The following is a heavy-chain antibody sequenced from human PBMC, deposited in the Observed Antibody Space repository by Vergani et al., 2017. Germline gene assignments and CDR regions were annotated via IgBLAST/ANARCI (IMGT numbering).Heavy chain of an antibody. D-gene: IGHD2-2*01. CDR3: ANSYCSSLSCYAFYGMEV. CDR1: GFSFSTYG. CDR2: LRYDGSNE. J-gene: IGHJ6*02. Sequence: QVQLVESGGGVVQPGGSLRLSCAASGFSFSTYGMHWVRQAPGRGLDGVAFLRYDGSNEYYGDAVKGRFIISRDNSKNMLSLEMHSLRPEDTAVYYCANSYCSSLSCYAFYGMEVWGQGTTVTVSS. V-gene: IGHV3-30*02.